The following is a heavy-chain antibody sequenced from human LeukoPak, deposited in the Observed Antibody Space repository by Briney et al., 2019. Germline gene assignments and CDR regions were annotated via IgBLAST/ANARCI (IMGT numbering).Heavy chain of an antibody. Sequence: ASVKVSCKVSGYTLIELSMHWVRQAPGKGLEWMGSFDPEDGETIYAQKFQGRVTMTEDTSTDTAYMELSSLRSEDTAVYYCARISYYDSSGYNDYWGQGTLVTVSS. CDR3: ARISYYDSSGYNDY. J-gene: IGHJ4*02. D-gene: IGHD3-22*01. CDR1: GYTLIELS. V-gene: IGHV1-24*01. CDR2: FDPEDGET.